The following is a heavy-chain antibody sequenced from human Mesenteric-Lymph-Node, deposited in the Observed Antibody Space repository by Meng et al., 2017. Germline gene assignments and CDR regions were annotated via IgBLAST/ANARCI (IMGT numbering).Heavy chain of an antibody. D-gene: IGHD3-3*01. CDR1: AFTFSSYW. CDR3: ARDRGWAEWLFPYYYYGMDV. J-gene: IGHJ6*02. CDR2: IKQDGSEK. V-gene: IGHV3-7*01. Sequence: GESLKISCVASAFTFSSYWMSWVRQAPGKGLEWVANIKQDGSEKYYVDSVKGRFTISRDNAKNSLYLQMNSLRAEDTAVYYCARDRGWAEWLFPYYYYGMDVWGQGTTVTVSS.